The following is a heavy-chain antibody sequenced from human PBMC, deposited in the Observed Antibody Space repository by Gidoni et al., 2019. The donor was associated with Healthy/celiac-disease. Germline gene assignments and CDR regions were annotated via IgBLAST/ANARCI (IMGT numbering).Heavy chain of an antibody. CDR2: ISGSGGST. CDR3: AGGVDNYQCDY. V-gene: IGHV3-23*01. Sequence: EVQLLASGGGLVQPGVSLRLSCASSGFTFRSFAMSWVRQAPGKGREWVSAISGSGGSTYYADAVKGRFTISRDNSKNRMYLQRNRLRAEDTAVYYCAGGVDNYQCDYWGQGTLVTVSS. D-gene: IGHD4-4*01. J-gene: IGHJ4*02. CDR1: GFTFRSFA.